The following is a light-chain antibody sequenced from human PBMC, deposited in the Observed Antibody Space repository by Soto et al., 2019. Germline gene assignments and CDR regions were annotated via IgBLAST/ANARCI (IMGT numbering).Light chain of an antibody. J-gene: IGKJ1*01. CDR3: QHYNSYSEA. CDR2: KAS. Sequence: DIPITQSPSTLSGSVGDRVTLTCRASQTISSWLAWYQQKPGKAPKPLIYKASTLKSGVPSRFSGSGSGTEFTLTISSLQPDDFATYYCQHYNSYSEAFGQGSKVDIK. V-gene: IGKV1-5*03. CDR1: QTISSW.